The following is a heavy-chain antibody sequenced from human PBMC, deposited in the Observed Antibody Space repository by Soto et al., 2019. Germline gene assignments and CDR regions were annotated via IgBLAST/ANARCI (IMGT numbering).Heavy chain of an antibody. J-gene: IGHJ6*02. CDR1: GFTFSNYA. Sequence: ESGGGVVQPGRSLRLSCAASGFTFSNYAMYWVRQAPGKGLEWVAVISYDGNNKYYADSVKGRFTISRDNYKNTLYLQMNSVRAEDTAVYYCARAGCDGGTCYTLVGLRYGMDVWGQGTTVTVSS. CDR3: ARAGCDGGTCYTLVGLRYGMDV. D-gene: IGHD2-15*01. V-gene: IGHV3-30-3*01. CDR2: ISYDGNNK.